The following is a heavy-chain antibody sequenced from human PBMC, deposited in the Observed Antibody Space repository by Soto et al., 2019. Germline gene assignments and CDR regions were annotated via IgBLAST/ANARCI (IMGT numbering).Heavy chain of an antibody. CDR2: ISGSSDNI. D-gene: IGHD2-2*01. V-gene: IGHV3-11*06. J-gene: IGHJ5*02. CDR3: VRDSARIVVVPRVDGDNWLNP. CDR1: GFTFSDYF. Sequence: TGGSLRLSCAASGFTFSDYFMSWIRQAPGKGLEWVSFISGSSDNIKYADSVKGRFTISRDNAKNSLYLQMNSLRAEDTAVYYCVRDSARIVVVPRVDGDNWLNPWGQGTLVTVSS.